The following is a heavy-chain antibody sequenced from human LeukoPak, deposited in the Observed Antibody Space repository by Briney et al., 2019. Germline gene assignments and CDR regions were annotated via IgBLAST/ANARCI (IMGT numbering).Heavy chain of an antibody. CDR1: GFTFSSYE. Sequence: PGGSLRLSCAASGFTFSSYEMNWVRQAPGKGLEWVSYISSSGNNIYYADSVKGRFTISRGNAKNSLYLQMNSLRAEDSGLYYCARAGSYFDYWGQGTLVTVSS. V-gene: IGHV3-48*03. D-gene: IGHD1-26*01. J-gene: IGHJ4*02. CDR2: ISSSGNNI. CDR3: ARAGSYFDY.